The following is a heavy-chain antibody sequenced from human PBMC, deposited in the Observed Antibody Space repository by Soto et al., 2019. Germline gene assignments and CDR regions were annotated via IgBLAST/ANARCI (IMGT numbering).Heavy chain of an antibody. V-gene: IGHV3-23*01. Sequence: GGSLRLSCASAGFTFSSYAMSWVRQAPGKGLEWVSAISGSGGSTYYADSVKGRFTISRDNSKNTLYLQVNSLRAEDTAVYYCAKDSSSSVDDAFDIWGQGTMVTVSS. D-gene: IGHD6-6*01. CDR2: ISGSGGST. CDR3: AKDSSSSVDDAFDI. J-gene: IGHJ3*02. CDR1: GFTFSSYA.